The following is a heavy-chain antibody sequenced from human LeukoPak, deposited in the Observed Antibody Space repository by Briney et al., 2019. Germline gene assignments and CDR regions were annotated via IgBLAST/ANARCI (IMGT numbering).Heavy chain of an antibody. CDR2: IYYSGST. D-gene: IGHD4-23*01. V-gene: IGHV4-30-4*01. CDR3: ARDIDDYGGNSGAFDI. J-gene: IGHJ3*02. CDR1: GGSISSGDYY. Sequence: SETLSLTCTVSGGSISSGDYYWSWIRQPPGKGLEWIGYIYYSGSTYYNPSLKSRVTISVDTSKNQFSLKLSSVTAADTAVYYCARDIDDYGGNSGAFDIWGQGTMVTVSS.